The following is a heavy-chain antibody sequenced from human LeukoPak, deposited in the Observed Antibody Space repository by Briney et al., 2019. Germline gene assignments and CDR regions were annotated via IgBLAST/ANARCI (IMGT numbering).Heavy chain of an antibody. V-gene: IGHV4-34*01. CDR2: TNHSGST. J-gene: IGHJ4*02. CDR1: GGSFSGYY. D-gene: IGHD3-10*01. Sequence: SETLSLTCAVYGGSFSGYYWSWIRQPPGKGLEWIGETNHSGSTNYNPSLKSRVTISVDTSKNQFSLKLSSVTAADTAVYYCARVPSMVRGVIIAYYFDYWGQGTLVTVSS. CDR3: ARVPSMVRGVIIAYYFDY.